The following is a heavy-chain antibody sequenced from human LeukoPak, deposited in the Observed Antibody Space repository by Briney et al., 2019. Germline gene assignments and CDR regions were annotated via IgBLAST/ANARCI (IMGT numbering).Heavy chain of an antibody. CDR3: ARSDYYDSSGYYVDLFDY. J-gene: IGHJ4*02. Sequence: GGSLRLSCAASGFTFSSYAMSWVRQAPGKGLEWVSAISGSGGSTYYADSVKGRFTISRDNSKNTLYLQMSSLRAEDTAVYYCARSDYYDSSGYYVDLFDYWGQGTLVTVSS. CDR1: GFTFSSYA. D-gene: IGHD3-22*01. CDR2: ISGSGGST. V-gene: IGHV3-23*01.